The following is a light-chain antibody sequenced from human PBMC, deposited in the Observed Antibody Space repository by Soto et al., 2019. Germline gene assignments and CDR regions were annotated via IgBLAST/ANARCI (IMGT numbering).Light chain of an antibody. Sequence: IVLAQSPGTLSFSPGERATLSCRAHQSVSSSYLAWYQQKPGQAPRLLIYGASSRATGIPDRFSGSGSGTDFTLTISRLEPEDFAVYYCQQYGSSPGTFGQGTKVDIK. J-gene: IGKJ1*01. CDR1: QSVSSSY. CDR2: GAS. V-gene: IGKV3-20*01. CDR3: QQYGSSPGT.